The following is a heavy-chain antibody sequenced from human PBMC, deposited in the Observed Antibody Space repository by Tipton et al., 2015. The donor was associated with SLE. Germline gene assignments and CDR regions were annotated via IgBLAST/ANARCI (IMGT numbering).Heavy chain of an antibody. J-gene: IGHJ5*02. D-gene: IGHD6-13*01. CDR2: IYNSGST. Sequence: TLSLTCTVSGGSISSSSYYWGWIRQPPGKGLEWIVSIYNSGSTYYNPSLKSRVTISIDTSKNQFSLKLSSVTAADTAVYYCARVFASTWYDPWRWFDPWGQGTLVTVSS. V-gene: IGHV4-39*07. CDR3: ARVFASTWYDPWRWFDP. CDR1: GGSISSSSYY.